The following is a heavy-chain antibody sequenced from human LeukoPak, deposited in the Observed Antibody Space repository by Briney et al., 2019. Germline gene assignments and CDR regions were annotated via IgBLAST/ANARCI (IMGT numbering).Heavy chain of an antibody. CDR1: GFTFSSYA. Sequence: GGSLRLSCAASGFTFSSYAMHWVRQAPGKGLEWVAVISYDGSNKYYADSVKGRFTISRDNSKNTLYLQMNSLRAEDTAVYYCARDSVRLRSTNWFDPWGQGTLVTVSS. D-gene: IGHD4-17*01. CDR3: ARDSVRLRSTNWFDP. J-gene: IGHJ5*02. CDR2: ISYDGSNK. V-gene: IGHV3-30*04.